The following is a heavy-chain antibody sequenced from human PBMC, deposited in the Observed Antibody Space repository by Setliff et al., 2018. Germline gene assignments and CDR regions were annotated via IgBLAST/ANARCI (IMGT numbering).Heavy chain of an antibody. CDR3: ARASLDSSGYLYYYYYYMDV. CDR1: GGSSSSHY. Sequence: SETLSLTCTVSGGSSSSHYWSWIRQPPGKGLEWIGYIHYSGTTNYNPSLKSRVTLSLDTAKNQFSLKLSSVTAADTAVYYCARASLDSSGYLYYYYYYMDVWGKGTTVTVSS. CDR2: IHYSGTT. V-gene: IGHV4-59*11. D-gene: IGHD3-22*01. J-gene: IGHJ6*03.